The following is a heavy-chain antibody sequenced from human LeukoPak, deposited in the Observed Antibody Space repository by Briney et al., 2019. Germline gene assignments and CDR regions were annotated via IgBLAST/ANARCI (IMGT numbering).Heavy chain of an antibody. CDR2: ISGSGGST. CDR1: GFTFSSYA. D-gene: IGHD3-22*01. V-gene: IGHV3-23*01. Sequence: PGGSLRLSCAASGFTFSSYAMSWVRQAPGKGLEWVSAISGSGGSTHYADSVKGRFTISRDNSKNTLYLQMNSLRAEDTAVYYCAKAGIVVVITTFYFDYWGQGTLVTVSS. CDR3: AKAGIVVVITTFYFDY. J-gene: IGHJ4*02.